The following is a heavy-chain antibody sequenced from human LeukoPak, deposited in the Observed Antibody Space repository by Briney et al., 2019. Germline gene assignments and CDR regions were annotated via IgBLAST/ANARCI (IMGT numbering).Heavy chain of an antibody. V-gene: IGHV3-21*01. J-gene: IGHJ4*02. CDR1: GFTFSSYA. CDR2: ISSSSSYI. CDR3: ARAAAGTNSFDY. Sequence: GGSLRLSCAASGFTFSSYAMHWVRQAPGKGLEWVSSISSSSSYIYYADSVKGRFTISRDNAKNSLYLQMNSLRAEDTAVYYCARAAAGTNSFDYWGQGTLVTVSS. D-gene: IGHD6-13*01.